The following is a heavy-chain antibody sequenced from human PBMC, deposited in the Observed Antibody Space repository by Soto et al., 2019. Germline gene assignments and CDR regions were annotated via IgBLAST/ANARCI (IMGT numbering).Heavy chain of an antibody. D-gene: IGHD2-2*01. CDR2: ISGSGGST. J-gene: IGHJ5*02. Sequence: GGSLRLSCAASGFTFSSYAMSWVRQAPGKGLEWVSAISGSGGSTYYTDSVKGRFTISRDNSKNTLYLQMNSLRAEDTAVYYCAKCGAVVPAAKYNWFDPWGQGTLVTVSS. CDR3: AKCGAVVPAAKYNWFDP. CDR1: GFTFSSYA. V-gene: IGHV3-23*01.